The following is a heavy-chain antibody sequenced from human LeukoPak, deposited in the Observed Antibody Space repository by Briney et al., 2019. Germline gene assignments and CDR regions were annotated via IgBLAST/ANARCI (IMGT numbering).Heavy chain of an antibody. CDR3: AKDSEALLWFGELPPLDY. D-gene: IGHD3-10*01. Sequence: GRSLRLSCAASGFTFSSYGMHWVRQAPGKGLEWVAVISYDGSNKYYADSVKGRFTISRDNSKNTLYLQMNSLRAEDTAVYYCAKDSEALLWFGELPPLDYWGQGTLVTVS. V-gene: IGHV3-30*18. J-gene: IGHJ4*02. CDR1: GFTFSSYG. CDR2: ISYDGSNK.